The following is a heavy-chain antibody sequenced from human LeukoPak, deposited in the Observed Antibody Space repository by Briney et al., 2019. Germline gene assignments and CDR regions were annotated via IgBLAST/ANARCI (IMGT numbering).Heavy chain of an antibody. CDR3: AREPLRTEHIDY. CDR1: GGTFSSYA. CDR2: MNPNSGNT. V-gene: IGHV1-8*02. D-gene: IGHD1-14*01. Sequence: GASVKVSCKASGGTFSSYAINWVRQATGQGLEWMGWMNPNSGNTGYAQKFQGRVTMTRDTSTSTAYMELSSLRSEDSAVHYCAREPLRTEHIDYWGQGTLVTVSS. J-gene: IGHJ4*02.